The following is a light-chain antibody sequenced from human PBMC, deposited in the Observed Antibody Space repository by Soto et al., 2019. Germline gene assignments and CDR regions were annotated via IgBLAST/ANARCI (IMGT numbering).Light chain of an antibody. V-gene: IGKV1-5*03. CDR2: KPS. CDR3: QENNRSPT. J-gene: IGKJ1*01. CDR1: QSISSW. Sequence: DIQMTQSPSTMSASVGDRVTITCRASQSISSWLAWYKQKPGKTPKLLIYKPSSLESGIPSMFTGSGSGTELSLTISSLQADDITTYYCQENNRSPTLGQGTKVEI.